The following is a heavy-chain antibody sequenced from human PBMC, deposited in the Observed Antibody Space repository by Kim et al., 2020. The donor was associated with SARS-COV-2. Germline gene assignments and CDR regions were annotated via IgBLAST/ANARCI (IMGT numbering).Heavy chain of an antibody. V-gene: IGHV3-7*03. CDR3: ATTNYGDRQ. Sequence: GGSLRLSCAASGFNFKTYWMGWVRQAPGKGLEWVADIKDDGSEKYYVDSVKGRFTVSRDNRKNSLFLQMNSLRVEDTAVYYCATTNYGDRQWGQGTLVTV. D-gene: IGHD4-17*01. CDR2: IKDDGSEK. CDR1: GFNFKTYW. J-gene: IGHJ4*02.